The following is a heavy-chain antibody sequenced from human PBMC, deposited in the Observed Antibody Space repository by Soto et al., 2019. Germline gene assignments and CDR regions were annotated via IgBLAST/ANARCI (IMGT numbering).Heavy chain of an antibody. D-gene: IGHD2-15*01. CDR2: ISAYNGNT. J-gene: IGHJ6*02. V-gene: IGHV1-18*01. Sequence: QVQLVQSGAEVKKPGASMKVSCKASGYTFTSYGISWVRQAPGQGLEWMGWISAYNGNTNYAQKLQGRVTMTTDTYTSTAYMELRSLRSDDTAVYYCARDHCSGGSCYYYYGMDVWGQGTTVTVSS. CDR1: GYTFTSYG. CDR3: ARDHCSGGSCYYYYGMDV.